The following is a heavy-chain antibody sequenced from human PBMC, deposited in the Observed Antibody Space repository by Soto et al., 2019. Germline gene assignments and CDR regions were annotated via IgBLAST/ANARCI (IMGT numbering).Heavy chain of an antibody. D-gene: IGHD3-22*01. CDR3: ARGDYHFDRPLYY. V-gene: IGHV3-74*01. Sequence: EVQLVESGGGLVQPGGSLRLSCAASGFTFSNYWMHWVRQAPGKGLVWVSRIDSDVSRADYADSVKGRFTISRNNAKNTLYLQINSLRAEDTAVYYCARGDYHFDRPLYYWGQGTLVTVSS. CDR1: GFTFSNYW. J-gene: IGHJ4*02. CDR2: IDSDVSRA.